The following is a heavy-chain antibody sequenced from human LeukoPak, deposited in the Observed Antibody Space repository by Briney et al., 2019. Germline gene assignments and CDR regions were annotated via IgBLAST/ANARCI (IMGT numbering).Heavy chain of an antibody. V-gene: IGHV3-23*01. CDR3: AKDRGYGSGSYPGVYYFDY. J-gene: IGHJ4*02. D-gene: IGHD3-10*01. CDR2: ISGSAVAT. CDR1: GFTFSSYA. Sequence: GGSLRLSCAGSGFTFSSYAMSWVRQAPGKGLEWVSAISGSAVATYYADSVKDRFTISRDSSKNTLYPQMNSLRAEDTAVYYCAKDRGYGSGSYPGVYYFDYWGQGTLVTVSS.